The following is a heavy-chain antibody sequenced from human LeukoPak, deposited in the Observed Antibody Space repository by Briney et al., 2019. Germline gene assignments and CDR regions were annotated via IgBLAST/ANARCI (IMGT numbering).Heavy chain of an antibody. V-gene: IGHV4-34*01. D-gene: IGHD3-16*01. J-gene: IGHJ5*02. Sequence: SETLSLTCAVYGGSFSGYYWSWIRQPPGKGLEWIGEINHSGSTNYNPSLKSRVTISVDTSKNQFSLKLSSVTAADTAVYYCARDTWARSRGWFDPWGQGTLVTVSS. CDR3: ARDTWARSRGWFDP. CDR2: INHSGST. CDR1: GGSFSGYY.